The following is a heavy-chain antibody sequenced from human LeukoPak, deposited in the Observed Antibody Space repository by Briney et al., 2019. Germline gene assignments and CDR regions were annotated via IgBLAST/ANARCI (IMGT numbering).Heavy chain of an antibody. D-gene: IGHD3-22*01. J-gene: IGHJ1*01. Sequence: TGGSLRLSCAASGFTFSTYWMHWVRQAPGKGLAWVSRIKSDGSTNYADSVKGRFTISRDNAKNTVSLQMNSLRPEDTGVYYCARAPSEIGGYYPEYFRHWGQGTLVTVSS. CDR3: ARAPSEIGGYYPEYFRH. CDR1: GFTFSTYW. CDR2: IKSDGST. V-gene: IGHV3-74*01.